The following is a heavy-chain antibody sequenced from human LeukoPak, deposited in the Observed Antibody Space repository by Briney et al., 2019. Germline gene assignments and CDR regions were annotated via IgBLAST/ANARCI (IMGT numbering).Heavy chain of an antibody. V-gene: IGHV1-18*04. CDR3: AREAEPYYYDSSGYYGY. CDR2: ISAYNGNT. Sequence: ASVKVSCKASGYTFTGYYMHWVRQAPGQGLEWMGWISAYNGNTNYAQKLQGRVTMTTDTSTSTAYMELRSLRSGDTAVYYCAREAEPYYYDSSGYYGYWGQGTLVTVSS. CDR1: GYTFTGYY. D-gene: IGHD3-22*01. J-gene: IGHJ4*02.